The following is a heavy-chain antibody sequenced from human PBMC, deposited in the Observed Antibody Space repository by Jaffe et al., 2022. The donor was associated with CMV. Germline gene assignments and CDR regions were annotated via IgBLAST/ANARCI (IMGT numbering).Heavy chain of an antibody. V-gene: IGHV3-9*01. Sequence: EVQLVESGGGLVQPGRSLRLSCAASGFTFDDYAMHWVRQAPGKGLEWVSGISWNSGSIGYADSVKGRFTISRDNAKNSLYLQMNSLRAEDTALYYCAKGGGEGIVWYFDLWGRGTLVTVSS. J-gene: IGHJ2*01. CDR3: AKGGGEGIVWYFDL. CDR2: ISWNSGSI. CDR1: GFTFDDYA. D-gene: IGHD3-10*01.